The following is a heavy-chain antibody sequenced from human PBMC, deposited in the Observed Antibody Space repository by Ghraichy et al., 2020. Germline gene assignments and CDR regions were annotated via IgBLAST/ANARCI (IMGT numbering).Heavy chain of an antibody. CDR3: ASQTSDGSGSS. CDR2: INSDGSST. CDR1: GFTFSSYW. V-gene: IGHV3-74*01. Sequence: GGSLRLSCAASGFTFSSYWMHWVRQAPGKGLVWVSRINSDGSSTNYADSVKGRFTISRDNAKNTLYLQINSLRAEDTAVYYCASQTSDGSGSSWGQGTLVTVSS. J-gene: IGHJ5*02. D-gene: IGHD3-10*01.